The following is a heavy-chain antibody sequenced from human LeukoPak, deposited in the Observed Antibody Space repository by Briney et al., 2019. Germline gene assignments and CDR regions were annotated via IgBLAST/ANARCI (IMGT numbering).Heavy chain of an antibody. D-gene: IGHD3-3*01. CDR1: GYTFTGYY. J-gene: IGHJ4*02. Sequence: ASVKVSCKASGYTFTGYYVHWVRQAPGQGLEWMGWINPNSGGTNYAQKFQGRVTMTRDTSISTAYMELSRLRSDDTAVYYCARAFYDFWSGYYNPHFDYWGQGTLVTVSS. V-gene: IGHV1-2*02. CDR2: INPNSGGT. CDR3: ARAFYDFWSGYYNPHFDY.